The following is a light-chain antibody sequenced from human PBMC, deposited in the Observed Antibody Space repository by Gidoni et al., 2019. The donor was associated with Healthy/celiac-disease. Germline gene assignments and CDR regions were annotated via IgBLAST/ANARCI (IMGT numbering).Light chain of an antibody. J-gene: IGLJ1*01. CDR1: ALPKQD. V-gene: IGLV3-25*03. CDR3: QAADSSGTYV. CDR2: KVS. Sequence: SYELTQPPSVSVSPGQTARITCSGDALPKQDADWYTQKPGQAHVLVIYKVSERPSWSPERFSGSSSGTTVTFTIIGVQAEDEADYYFQAADSSGTYVFGTGTKVTVL.